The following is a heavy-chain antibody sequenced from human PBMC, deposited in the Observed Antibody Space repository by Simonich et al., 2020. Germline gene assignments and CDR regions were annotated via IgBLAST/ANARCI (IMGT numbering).Heavy chain of an antibody. Sequence: QVQLVQSGAEVKKPGASVKVSCKASGYTFTGYAMHWVGQAPGQRLGWLGRVNPNRGGHNNEQKFQGRGPMPRDPSSTTAYMELSRLRSDDTAVYYCARGPRPLNWGREAFDIWGQGTMVTVSS. CDR3: ARGPRPLNWGREAFDI. CDR1: GYTFTGYA. J-gene: IGHJ3*02. CDR2: VNPNRGGH. D-gene: IGHD7-27*01. V-gene: IGHV1-2*02.